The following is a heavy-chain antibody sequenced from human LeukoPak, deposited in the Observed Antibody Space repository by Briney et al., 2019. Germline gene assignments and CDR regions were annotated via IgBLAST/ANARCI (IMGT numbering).Heavy chain of an antibody. V-gene: IGHV4-59*01. CDR3: ARDPTGGAVAGSYYYYYYGMDV. Sequence: SSETLSLTCTVSGGSISSYYWSWIRQPPGKGLEWIGYIYYSGSTNYNPSLRSRVTISIDTSKNQFSLKLSSVTAADTAVYYCARDPTGGAVAGSYYYYYYGMDVWGQGTTVTVSS. D-gene: IGHD6-19*01. CDR2: IYYSGST. CDR1: GGSISSYY. J-gene: IGHJ6*02.